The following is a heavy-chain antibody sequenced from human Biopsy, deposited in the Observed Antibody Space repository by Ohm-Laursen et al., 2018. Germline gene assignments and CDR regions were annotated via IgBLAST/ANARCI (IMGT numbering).Heavy chain of an antibody. CDR2: ISHTGYT. CDR3: ARGSNEYGGLYFPH. Sequence: GTLSLTCSVSGGSFTGHYWSWIRQPPGKGLEWIGHISHTGYTSYKSSLKSRVTISLDTSRKHLSLRLTSLAAADTAVYYCARGSNEYGGLYFPHWGQGTLVTVSS. CDR1: GGSFTGHY. J-gene: IGHJ1*01. D-gene: IGHD4-23*01. V-gene: IGHV4-59*11.